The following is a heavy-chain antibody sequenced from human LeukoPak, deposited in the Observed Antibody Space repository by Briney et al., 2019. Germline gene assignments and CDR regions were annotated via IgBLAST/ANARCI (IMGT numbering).Heavy chain of an antibody. V-gene: IGHV3-74*03. CDR2: INSDESVT. CDR1: GFTFSSSW. CDR3: VRSRFTTSSFDY. D-gene: IGHD2-2*01. Sequence: GGSLRLSCAASGFTFSSSWMQWVRQAPGQGLVWVSRINSDESVTTYTNSVKGRFTISRDNAKNTLYLQMNSLRAEDTAMYYCVRSRFTTSSFDYWGQGTVVTVSS. J-gene: IGHJ4*02.